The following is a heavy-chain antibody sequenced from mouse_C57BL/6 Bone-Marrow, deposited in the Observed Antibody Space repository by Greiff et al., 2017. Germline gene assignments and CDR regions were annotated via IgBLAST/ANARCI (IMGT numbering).Heavy chain of an antibody. J-gene: IGHJ2*01. CDR3: AKSSGDSSGYRYFDY. Sequence: EVMLVESGGGLVQPGGSLKLSCAASGFTFSDYYMYWVRQTPEKRLERVAYISNGGGSTYYPDTVKGRFTISRDNAKNTLYLQMSRLKSEDTAMYYCAKSSGDSSGYRYFDYWGQGTTLTVSS. V-gene: IGHV5-12*01. D-gene: IGHD3-2*02. CDR2: ISNGGGST. CDR1: GFTFSDYY.